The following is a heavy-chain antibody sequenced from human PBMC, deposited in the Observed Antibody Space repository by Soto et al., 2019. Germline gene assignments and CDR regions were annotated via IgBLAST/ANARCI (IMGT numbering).Heavy chain of an antibody. D-gene: IGHD5-18*01. J-gene: IGHJ4*02. V-gene: IGHV3-30*18. CDR1: GFTFSSYG. Sequence: PGGSLRLSCAASGFTFSSYGMHWVRQAPGKGLGWVAVISYDGSNKYYADSVKGRFTISRDNSKNTLYLQMNSLRAEDTAVYYCAKDQGHRDTAMVDYWGQGPLVTVS. CDR3: AKDQGHRDTAMVDY. CDR2: ISYDGSNK.